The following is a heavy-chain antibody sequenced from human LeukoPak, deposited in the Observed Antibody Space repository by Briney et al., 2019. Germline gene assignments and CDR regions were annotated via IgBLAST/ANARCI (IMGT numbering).Heavy chain of an antibody. CDR1: GDSISSSTYY. Sequence: SSETLSLTCTVSGDSISSSTYYWGWIRQPPGKGLEWIGSIYYSGSTYYNPSLKSRVTISVDTSKNQFSLKLSSVTAADTAVYYCARDSLGYGMDVWGQGTTVTVSS. CDR3: ARDSLGYGMDV. CDR2: IYYSGST. V-gene: IGHV4-39*07. J-gene: IGHJ6*02.